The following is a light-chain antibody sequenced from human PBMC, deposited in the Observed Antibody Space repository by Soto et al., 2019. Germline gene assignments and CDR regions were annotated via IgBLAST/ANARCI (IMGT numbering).Light chain of an antibody. CDR3: GSYTTSSNYV. CDR1: SSDVGAYNY. V-gene: IGLV2-14*01. CDR2: DVS. Sequence: QSALTQPASVSGSPGQSITISCTGTSSDVGAYNYVSWYQQHPSKAPKLMIYDVSHRPSGVSHRFSGSKSGNTASLTISGLQAEDEADYYCGSYTTSSNYVFGTGTKVTVL. J-gene: IGLJ1*01.